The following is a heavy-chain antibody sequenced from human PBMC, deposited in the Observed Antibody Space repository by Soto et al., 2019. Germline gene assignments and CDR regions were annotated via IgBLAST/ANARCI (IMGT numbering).Heavy chain of an antibody. D-gene: IGHD3-10*01. CDR2: VSGGSGAT. Sequence: DVQILESGGGLVEPGGSLRLSCAASGFGVSTYGVTWVRQGPGKGLEWVSGVSGGSGATHYRDSVKGRITITAAFPENPAYLQITSLCGQDTAVYFCTRWIVYGDLWGQGILVTV. J-gene: IGHJ5*02. CDR1: GFGVSTYG. CDR3: TRWIVYGDL. V-gene: IGHV3-23*01.